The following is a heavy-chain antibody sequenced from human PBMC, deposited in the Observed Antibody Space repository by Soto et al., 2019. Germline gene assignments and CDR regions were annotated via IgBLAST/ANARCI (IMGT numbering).Heavy chain of an antibody. D-gene: IGHD2-2*01. CDR2: IKQDGSEK. CDR1: GFTFSSYW. CDR3: ARDLWPHQLLGESWFDP. V-gene: IGHV3-7*01. Sequence: RLSCAASGFTFSSYWMSWVRQAPGKGLEWVANIKQDGSEKYYVDSVKGRFTISRDNAKNSLYLQMNSLRAEDTAVYYCARDLWPHQLLGESWFDPWGQGTLV. J-gene: IGHJ5*02.